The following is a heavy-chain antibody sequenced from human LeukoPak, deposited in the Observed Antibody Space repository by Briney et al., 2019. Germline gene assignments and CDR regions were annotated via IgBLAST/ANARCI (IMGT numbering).Heavy chain of an antibody. CDR2: INPSGSST. D-gene: IGHD2-8*01. CDR3: ARDRTLRQWGCYYYMDV. V-gene: IGHV1-46*01. CDR1: GYTFTSYY. Sequence: ASVKVSCKASGYTFTSYYMHWVRQAPGQGLEWMGIINPSGSSTTYAQKFQGRVTMTRDMSTSTVYMELSSLRSEDTAVYYCARDRTLRQWGCYYYMDVWGKGTTVTVSS. J-gene: IGHJ6*03.